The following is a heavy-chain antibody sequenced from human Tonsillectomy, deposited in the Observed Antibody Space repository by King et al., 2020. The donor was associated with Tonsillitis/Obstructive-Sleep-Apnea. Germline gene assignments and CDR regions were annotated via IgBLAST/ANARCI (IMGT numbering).Heavy chain of an antibody. V-gene: IGHV3-74*01. Sequence: VQLVESGGGLVQPGGSLRLSCAASGFTFSSYWMHWVRQAPGNGLVWVSRINSDGSSTSYADSLKGRFTISRANAKNTLYLQMNSLSAEETAVYYCARDLFRGFVDYWGPGTLVTVSS. CDR1: GFTFSSYW. D-gene: IGHD2-21*01. J-gene: IGHJ4*02. CDR3: ARDLFRGFVDY. CDR2: INSDGSST.